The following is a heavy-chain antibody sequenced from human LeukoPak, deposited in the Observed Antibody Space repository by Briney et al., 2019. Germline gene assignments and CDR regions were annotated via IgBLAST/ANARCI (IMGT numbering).Heavy chain of an antibody. J-gene: IGHJ4*02. D-gene: IGHD6-13*01. V-gene: IGHV4-34*01. CDR2: INHSGST. Sequence: GSLRLSCAASGFTFSSYAMHWVRQPPGKGLEWIGEINHSGSTNYNPSLKSRVTISVDTSKNQFSLKLSSVTAADTAVYYCARPRGIAAAGTLYYWGQGTLVTVSS. CDR1: GFTFSSYA. CDR3: ARPRGIAAAGTLYY.